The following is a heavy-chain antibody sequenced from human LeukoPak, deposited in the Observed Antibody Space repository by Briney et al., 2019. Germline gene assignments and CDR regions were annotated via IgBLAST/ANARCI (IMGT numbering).Heavy chain of an antibody. Sequence: PSETLSLTCAVYGGSFSGYYWSWIRQPPGKGLEWIGEISHSGSTNYNPSLKSRVTISVDTSKNQFSLKLSSVTAADTAVYYCARVDTMIVVADNAFDIWGQGTMVTVSS. V-gene: IGHV4-34*01. D-gene: IGHD3-22*01. J-gene: IGHJ3*02. CDR2: ISHSGST. CDR1: GGSFSGYY. CDR3: ARVDTMIVVADNAFDI.